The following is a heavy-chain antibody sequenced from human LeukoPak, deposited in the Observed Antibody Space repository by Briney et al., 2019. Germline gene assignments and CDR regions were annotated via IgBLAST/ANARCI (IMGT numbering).Heavy chain of an antibody. CDR2: ISGSGGST. D-gene: IGHD3-10*01. CDR1: GFTFSSYA. CDR3: AKDLHYYGSGSYYDY. J-gene: IGHJ4*02. V-gene: IGHV3-23*01. Sequence: GRSLRLSCAASGFTFSSYAMSWVRQAPGKGLEWVSAISGSGGSTYYADSVKGRFTISRDNSKNTLYLQMNSLRAEDTAVYYCAKDLHYYGSGSYYDYWGQGTLVTVSS.